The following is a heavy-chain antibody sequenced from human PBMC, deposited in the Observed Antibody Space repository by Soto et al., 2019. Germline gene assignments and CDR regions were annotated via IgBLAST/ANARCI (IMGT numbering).Heavy chain of an antibody. D-gene: IGHD3-22*01. J-gene: IGHJ6*02. CDR3: ARRLYYDSSGFEGGGMDV. CDR2: IYYSGSP. CDR1: GGSISSSSYY. Sequence: SETLSLTCTVSGGSISSSSYYWGWIRQPPGKGLEWIGSIYYSGSPYYNPSLESRVTISVDTSKNQFSLKLSSVTAADTAVYYCARRLYYDSSGFEGGGMDVWGQGTTVTVSS. V-gene: IGHV4-39*01.